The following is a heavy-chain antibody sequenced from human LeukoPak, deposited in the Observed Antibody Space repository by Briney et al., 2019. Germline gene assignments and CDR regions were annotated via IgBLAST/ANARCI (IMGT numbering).Heavy chain of an antibody. J-gene: IGHJ6*03. Sequence: VASVKVSCKASGGTFSSYAISWVRQAPGQGLEWMGGIIPIFGTANYAQKFQGRVTITADKSTSTAYMELSSLRSEDTAVYYCARGYSRNYYYYYYMDVWGKGTTVTVSS. CDR2: IIPIFGTA. CDR3: ARGYSRNYYYYYYMDV. CDR1: GGTFSSYA. D-gene: IGHD5-12*01. V-gene: IGHV1-69*06.